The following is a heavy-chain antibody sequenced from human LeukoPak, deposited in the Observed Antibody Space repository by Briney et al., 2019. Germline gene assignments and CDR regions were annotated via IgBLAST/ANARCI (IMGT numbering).Heavy chain of an antibody. J-gene: IGHJ1*01. CDR3: AREVQSRLLSGYFQH. Sequence: GGSLRLSCAASGFTFSSYSMNWVRQAPGKGLEWVSSISSSSSYIYYADSVKGRFTISRDNAKNSLYLQMNSLRAEDTAVYYCAREVQSRLLSGYFQHWGQGTLVTVSS. CDR1: GFTFSSYS. CDR2: ISSSSSYI. V-gene: IGHV3-21*01. D-gene: IGHD1-1*01.